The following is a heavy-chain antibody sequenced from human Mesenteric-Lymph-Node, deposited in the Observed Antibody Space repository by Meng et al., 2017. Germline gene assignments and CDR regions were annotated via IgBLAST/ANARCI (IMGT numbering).Heavy chain of an antibody. J-gene: IGHJ4*02. D-gene: IGHD5-24*01. CDR2: IYSGGST. CDR1: GFTVSSNY. V-gene: IGHV3-53*01. CDR3: ARSGLHGTFDY. Sequence: GESLKISCVVSGFTVSSNYMNWVRQAPGKGLEWVSVIYSGGSTYYADSVKGRFTISRDNSKNTLYLQMNSLRAEDTAVYYCARSGLHGTFDYWGQGTLVTVSS.